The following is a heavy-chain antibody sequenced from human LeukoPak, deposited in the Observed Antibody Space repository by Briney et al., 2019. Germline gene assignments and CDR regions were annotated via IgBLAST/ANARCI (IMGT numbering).Heavy chain of an antibody. Sequence: GRSLRLSCAASGFTFSSYGMHWVRQAPGKGLEWVAVIWYDGSNKYYADSVKGRFTISRDNSKNTLYLQMNSLRAEDTAVYYCARAWGMAKGLDYWGLGTLVTVSS. D-gene: IGHD3-16*01. CDR3: ARAWGMAKGLDY. CDR1: GFTFSSYG. J-gene: IGHJ4*02. CDR2: IWYDGSNK. V-gene: IGHV3-33*01.